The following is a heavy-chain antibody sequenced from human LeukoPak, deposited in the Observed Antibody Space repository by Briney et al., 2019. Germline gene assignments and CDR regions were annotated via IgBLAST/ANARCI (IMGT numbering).Heavy chain of an antibody. D-gene: IGHD1-7*01. CDR3: ARLFAITGTSRYYFDY. J-gene: IGHJ4*02. V-gene: IGHV5-51*01. CDR1: RYNFTNDW. Sequence: GESLKISCQDSRYNFTNDWIGWVRQMPGKGLEWMGIIYPADSDTRYSPSFQGQVTISADKSISTAYLQWSSLKASDTAMYYCARLFAITGTSRYYFDYWGQGTLVTVSS. CDR2: IYPADSDT.